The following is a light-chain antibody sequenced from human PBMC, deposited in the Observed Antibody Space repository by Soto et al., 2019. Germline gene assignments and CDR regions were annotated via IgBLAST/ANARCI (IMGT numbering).Light chain of an antibody. CDR1: SSDVGGYNY. CDR2: DVS. V-gene: IGLV2-11*01. Sequence: QSALTQPRSVSGSPGQSVTISCTGTSSDVGGYNYLSWYQQHPGKAPKLMIYDVSKRPSGVPDRFSGSKSGNTASLTISGLQAEDEADYYCCSYAGSYTFLFGGGTKLTVL. J-gene: IGLJ2*01. CDR3: CSYAGSYTFL.